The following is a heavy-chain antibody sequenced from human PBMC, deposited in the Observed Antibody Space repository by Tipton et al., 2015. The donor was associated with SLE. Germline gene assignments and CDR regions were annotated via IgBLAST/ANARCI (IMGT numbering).Heavy chain of an antibody. Sequence: SLRLSCAGSGFIFSGYTMNWVRQAPGKGLEWVSFINSGSNHIYYADSVKGRFTISRDNDKNSLYLQMKSLRVDDTAVYSCARGGYDRLPGQHWGQGTLVTVSS. V-gene: IGHV3-21*03. D-gene: IGHD3-22*01. CDR1: GFIFSGYT. J-gene: IGHJ1*01. CDR2: INSGSNHI. CDR3: ARGGYDRLPGQH.